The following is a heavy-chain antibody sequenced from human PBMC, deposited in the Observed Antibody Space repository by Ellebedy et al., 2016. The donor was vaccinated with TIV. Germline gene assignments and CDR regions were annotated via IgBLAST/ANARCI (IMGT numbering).Heavy chain of an antibody. CDR3: ASIWYSNSWYSDF. Sequence: SETLSLTXPVSEGFISSSSYYWGWIRQPPGKGLEWIGSIYHIGRAYYNSSLKSRVTISVDTSKNQFSLSMNAVTATDTAVYFCASIWYSNSWYSDFWGQGVLVTVSS. D-gene: IGHD6-13*01. CDR2: IYHIGRA. CDR1: EGFISSSSYY. V-gene: IGHV4-39*01. J-gene: IGHJ4*02.